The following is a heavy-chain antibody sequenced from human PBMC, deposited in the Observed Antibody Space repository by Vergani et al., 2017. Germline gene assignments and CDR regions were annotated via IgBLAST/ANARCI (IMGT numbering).Heavy chain of an antibody. D-gene: IGHD2-2*02. CDR3: AKAKGXWGSYQLLYGYFDY. Sequence: QVQLVESGGGVVQPGRSLRLSCAASGFTFSSYGMHWVRQAPGQGLEWVAVISYDGSNKYYADSVKGRFTISRDNSKNTLYLQMNSLRAEDTAVYYCAKAKGXWGSYQLLYGYFDYWGQGTLVTVSS. V-gene: IGHV3-30*18. CDR2: ISYDGSNK. J-gene: IGHJ4*02. CDR1: GFTFSSYG.